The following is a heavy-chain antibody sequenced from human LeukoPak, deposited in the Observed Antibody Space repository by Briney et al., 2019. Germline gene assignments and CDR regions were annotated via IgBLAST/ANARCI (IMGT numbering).Heavy chain of an antibody. Sequence: SPSGTLSLTCAVSGGSISSSNWWSWVRQPPGKGLEWIGEIYHSGSTNYNPSLKSRVTISVDKSKNQFSLKLSSVTAADTAVYYCARGPDYSSSWLSPTPPDGYFDYWGQGTLVTVSS. J-gene: IGHJ4*02. D-gene: IGHD6-13*01. CDR1: GGSISSSNW. CDR2: IYHSGST. CDR3: ARGPDYSSSWLSPTPPDGYFDY. V-gene: IGHV4-4*02.